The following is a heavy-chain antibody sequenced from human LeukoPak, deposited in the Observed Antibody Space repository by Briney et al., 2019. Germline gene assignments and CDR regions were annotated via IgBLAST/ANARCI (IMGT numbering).Heavy chain of an antibody. D-gene: IGHD5-12*01. J-gene: IGHJ3*02. V-gene: IGHV3-7*03. CDR3: ARGGVAIDAFDI. CDR1: GFTFSSYW. CDR2: VKQDGSEK. Sequence: GGSLGLSCAAPGFTFSSYWMSWVRQAPGKGLEWVANVKQDGSEKDYVDSVKGRFTISRDNAKNSLYLQMNSLRAEDTAVYYCARGGVAIDAFDIWGQGTMVTVSS.